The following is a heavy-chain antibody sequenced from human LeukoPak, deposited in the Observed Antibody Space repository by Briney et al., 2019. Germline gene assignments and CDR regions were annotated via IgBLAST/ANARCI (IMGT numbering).Heavy chain of an antibody. J-gene: IGHJ4*02. CDR2: INAGNGNT. V-gene: IGHV1-3*01. CDR3: ARVFYYGSSGYRIDY. D-gene: IGHD3-22*01. CDR1: GYTFTSYA. Sequence: GASVKVSCKASGYTFTSYAMHWVRQDPGQRLEWMGWINAGNGNTKYSQKFQGRVTIPRDTSASTAYMELSSLRSEDTAVYYCARVFYYGSSGYRIDYWGLGTLVTVSS.